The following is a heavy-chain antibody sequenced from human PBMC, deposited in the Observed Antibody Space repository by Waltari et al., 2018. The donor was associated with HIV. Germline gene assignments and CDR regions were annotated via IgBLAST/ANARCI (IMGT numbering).Heavy chain of an antibody. D-gene: IGHD3-10*01. CDR1: GYTFTSYA. J-gene: IGHJ4*02. Sequence: QVQLVQSGAEVKKPGASVKVSCKASGYTFTSYAMHWVRQAPGQRLEWMGWINAGNGNTKYSQKFQGRVTSTRDTSASTAYMELSSLRSEDTAVYYCARVLRAGYYLDYWGQGTLVTVSS. CDR3: ARVLRAGYYLDY. CDR2: INAGNGNT. V-gene: IGHV1-3*01.